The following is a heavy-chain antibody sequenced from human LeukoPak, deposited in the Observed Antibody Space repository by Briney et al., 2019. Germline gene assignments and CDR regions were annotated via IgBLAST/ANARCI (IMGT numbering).Heavy chain of an antibody. CDR2: IYSGGTT. CDR1: GFTVSNNY. Sequence: GGSLRLSCAASGFTVSNNYMGWVRQAPGKGLEWVSVIYSGGTTYYADSVKGRFTISRDNSKNTLYLQMNSLRAEDTAVYYCARTDCSGSSCYKIYYFDYWGQGTLVTVSS. V-gene: IGHV3-53*01. D-gene: IGHD2-15*01. J-gene: IGHJ4*02. CDR3: ARTDCSGSSCYKIYYFDY.